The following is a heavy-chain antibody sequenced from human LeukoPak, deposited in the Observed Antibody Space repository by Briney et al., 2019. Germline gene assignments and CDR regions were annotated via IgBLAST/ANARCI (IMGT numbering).Heavy chain of an antibody. J-gene: IGHJ4*02. Sequence: TGGSLRLSCAASGFTFSSYAIHWVRQAPGKGPEWVAVISYDGRDKHHADSVKGRFTISRDNSKNTLYLQMNSLRAEDTAVYYCTTTRYWGQGTLVTVSS. D-gene: IGHD4-17*01. V-gene: IGHV3-30*04. CDR3: TTTRY. CDR2: ISYDGRDK. CDR1: GFTFSSYA.